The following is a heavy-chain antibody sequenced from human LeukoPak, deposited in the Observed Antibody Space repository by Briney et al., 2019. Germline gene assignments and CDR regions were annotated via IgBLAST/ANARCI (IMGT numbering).Heavy chain of an antibody. J-gene: IGHJ3*02. Sequence: ASVKVSCKASGYTFTGYGISWVRQAPGQGLEWMGWISAYNGNTNYAQKLQGRVTMTTDTSTSTAYMELRSLRSDDTAVYYCAREVMRREYSSYAFDIWAKGQWSPSLQ. CDR2: ISAYNGNT. CDR1: GYTFTGYG. CDR3: AREVMRREYSSYAFDI. V-gene: IGHV1-18*01. D-gene: IGHD6-6*01.